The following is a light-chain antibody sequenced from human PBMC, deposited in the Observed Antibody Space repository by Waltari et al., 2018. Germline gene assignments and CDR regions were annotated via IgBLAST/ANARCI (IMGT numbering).Light chain of an antibody. J-gene: IGKJ2*01. CDR3: LQSSNWYT. CDR2: GAS. CDR1: QSVSSY. Sequence: EIVLTQSPATLSLSPGERATLSCSASQSVSSYLAWYQRNPGQAPRLLIYGASNRATGIPARFSGSASGTDFTLTSNSLEPEDFAVYYCLQSSNWYTFGQGTKLEIK. V-gene: IGKV3-11*01.